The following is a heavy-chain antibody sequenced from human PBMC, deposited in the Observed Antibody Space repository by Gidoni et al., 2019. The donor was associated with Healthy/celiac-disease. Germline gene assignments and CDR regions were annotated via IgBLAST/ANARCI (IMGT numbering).Heavy chain of an antibody. CDR2: ISSSSSYI. CDR1: GFTFSSYS. V-gene: IGHV3-21*01. J-gene: IGHJ6*02. D-gene: IGHD2-15*01. CDR3: ARDSEDIVVSYYYGMDV. Sequence: GLVKPGGSLRLSCAASGFTFSSYSMNWVRQAPGKGLEWVSSISSSSSYIYYADSVKGRFTISRDNAKNSLYLQMNSLRAEDTAVYYCARDSEDIVVSYYYGMDVWGQGSRSPSP.